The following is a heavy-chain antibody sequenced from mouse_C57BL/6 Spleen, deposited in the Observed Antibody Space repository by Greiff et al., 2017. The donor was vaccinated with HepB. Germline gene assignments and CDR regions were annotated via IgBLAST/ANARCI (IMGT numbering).Heavy chain of an antibody. J-gene: IGHJ3*01. CDR2: ISDGGSYT. Sequence: EVQLVESGGGLVKPGGSLKLSCAASGFTFSSYAMSWVRQTPEKRLEWVATISDGGSYTYYPDNVKGRFTISRDNAKNNLYLQMSHLKSEDTAMYYCARDSGDYALFAYWGQGTLVTVSA. V-gene: IGHV5-4*01. CDR1: GFTFSSYA. D-gene: IGHD2-4*01. CDR3: ARDSGDYALFAY.